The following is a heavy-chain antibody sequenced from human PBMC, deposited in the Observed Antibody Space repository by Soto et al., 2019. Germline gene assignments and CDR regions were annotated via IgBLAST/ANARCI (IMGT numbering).Heavy chain of an antibody. D-gene: IGHD3-3*01. CDR2: INHSGST. CDR3: ARGRGFTIFGVVAYPAYYYGMDV. Sequence: SETLSLTCAFYVGSFSGYYWSWIRHPPGKGLEWIGEINHSGSTNYNPSLKSRVTISVDTSKNQFSLKLSSVTAADTAVYYCARGRGFTIFGVVAYPAYYYGMDVWGQGTTVIVSS. J-gene: IGHJ6*02. V-gene: IGHV4-34*01. CDR1: VGSFSGYY.